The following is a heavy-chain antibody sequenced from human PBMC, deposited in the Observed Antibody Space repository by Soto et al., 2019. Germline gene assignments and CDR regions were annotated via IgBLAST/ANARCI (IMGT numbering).Heavy chain of an antibody. CDR1: GYTFTSYA. CDR3: ARSTVLRFLEWLSDFDY. CDR2: INAGNGNT. V-gene: IGHV1-3*01. D-gene: IGHD3-3*01. Sequence: ASVKVSCKASGYTFTSYAMHWVRQAPGQRLEWMGWINAGNGNTKYSQKFQGRVTITRDTSASTAYMELSSLRSEDTAVYYCARSTVLRFLEWLSDFDYWGQGTLVTVSS. J-gene: IGHJ4*02.